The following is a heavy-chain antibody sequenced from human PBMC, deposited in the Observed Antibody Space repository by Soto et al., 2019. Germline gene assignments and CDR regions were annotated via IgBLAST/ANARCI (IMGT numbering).Heavy chain of an antibody. CDR1: GGSISSGGYY. J-gene: IGHJ4*02. CDR3: ARYYDFWSGYYGDYFDY. CDR2: IYYSGST. V-gene: IGHV4-31*02. Sequence: SETLSLTCPVSGGSISSGGYYWSWIRQHPGKGLEWIGYIYYSGSTYYNPSLKSRVTISVDTSKNQFSLKLSSVTAADTAVYYCARYYDFWSGYYGDYFDYWGQGTLVTVSS. D-gene: IGHD3-3*01.